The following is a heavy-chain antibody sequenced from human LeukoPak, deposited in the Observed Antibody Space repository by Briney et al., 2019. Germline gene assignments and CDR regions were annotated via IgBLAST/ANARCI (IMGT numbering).Heavy chain of an antibody. V-gene: IGHV1-46*01. J-gene: IGHJ4*02. D-gene: IGHD3-10*01. CDR2: INPSGGST. CDR3: ARDDYGSESLDY. CDR1: GYTLTSYY. Sequence: ASVKVSCKASGYTLTSYYMHWVRQAPGQGLEWMGIINPSGGSTSYAQKFQGRVTMTRDMSTSTVYMELSSLRSEDTAVYYCARDDYGSESLDYWGQGTLVTVSS.